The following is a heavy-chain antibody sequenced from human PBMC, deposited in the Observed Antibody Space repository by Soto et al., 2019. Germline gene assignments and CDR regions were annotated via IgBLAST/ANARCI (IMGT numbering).Heavy chain of an antibody. CDR3: ARGALLPDYYYYGMDV. V-gene: IGHV1-46*01. Sequence: GASVKVSCKASGYTFTSYYMHWVRQAPGQGLEWMGIINPSGGSTSYAQKFQGRVTMTRDTSTSTVYMELSSLRSEDTAVYYCARGALLPDYYYYGMDVWGQGTTVTVSS. J-gene: IGHJ6*02. CDR2: INPSGGST. D-gene: IGHD2-15*01. CDR1: GYTFTSYY.